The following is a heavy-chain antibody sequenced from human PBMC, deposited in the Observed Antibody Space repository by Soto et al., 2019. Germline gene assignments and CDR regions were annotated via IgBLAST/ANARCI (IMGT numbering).Heavy chain of an antibody. D-gene: IGHD3-10*01. J-gene: IGHJ4*02. Sequence: EVQLVESGGGLVQPGGSLRLSCAASGFTFSDYWIHWVRQAPGKGLVWASRIKTDGSSTDYADSVKGRFTISRDNAKNTLYLEMSSLSAEDTAVYYCAKREGNAYGLFHWGQGTLVTVSS. CDR3: AKREGNAYGLFH. V-gene: IGHV3-74*01. CDR1: GFTFSDYW. CDR2: IKTDGSST.